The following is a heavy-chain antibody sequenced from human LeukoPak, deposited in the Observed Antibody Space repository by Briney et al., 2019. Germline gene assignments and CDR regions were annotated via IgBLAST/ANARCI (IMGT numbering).Heavy chain of an antibody. CDR2: FDPEDGET. D-gene: IGHD6-13*01. CDR1: GYTLTELS. Sequence: GASVKVSCKVSGYTLTELSMHWVRQAPGKGLEWMGGFDPEDGETIYAQKFQGRVTMTEDTSTDTAYMELSSLRSDDTAVYYCARDRTRYSSSWHLFDYWGQGTLVTVSS. V-gene: IGHV1-24*01. J-gene: IGHJ4*02. CDR3: ARDRTRYSSSWHLFDY.